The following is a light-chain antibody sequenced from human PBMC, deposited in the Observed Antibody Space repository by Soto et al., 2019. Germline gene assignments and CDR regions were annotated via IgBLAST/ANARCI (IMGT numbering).Light chain of an antibody. CDR3: QQDGSSPPYT. V-gene: IGKV3-20*01. CDR1: LSVSSSY. Sequence: EIVLTQSPGTLSLSPGERATLSCRASLSVSSSYLAWYQQKPGQAPRLLIYGASSRATGIPDRFSGSGSGTDFPLTISRLEPEDFAVYYCQQDGSSPPYTFGQGNKLEIK. CDR2: GAS. J-gene: IGKJ2*01.